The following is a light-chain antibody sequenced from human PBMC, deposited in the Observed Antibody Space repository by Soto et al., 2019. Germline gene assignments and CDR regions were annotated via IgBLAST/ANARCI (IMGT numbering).Light chain of an antibody. CDR2: DTS. Sequence: QAVVTQEPSLTVSPGGTVTLTCGSSTGDVTSGHYPYWFQQKPGQAPRTLIYDTSSKNSWTPARFSGSILGGKAALTLSGAQPEEGTDYFSLLASVGIRVFGGGTKLTVL. J-gene: IGLJ3*02. CDR3: LLASVGIRV. V-gene: IGLV7-46*01. CDR1: TGDVTSGHY.